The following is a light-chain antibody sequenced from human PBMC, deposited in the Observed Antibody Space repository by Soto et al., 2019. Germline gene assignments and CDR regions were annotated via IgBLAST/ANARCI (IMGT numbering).Light chain of an antibody. CDR3: QQSYNGPRT. Sequence: DIQMTQSPSSLSAFVGDRVTITCRASQNINNYLNWYQQKPGRAPNLLIYAASSLQSGVPSRFSGSGSGTDFTLTISSLQPDDFATYYCQQSYNGPRTFGQGTKVEIK. V-gene: IGKV1-39*01. CDR2: AAS. J-gene: IGKJ1*01. CDR1: QNINNY.